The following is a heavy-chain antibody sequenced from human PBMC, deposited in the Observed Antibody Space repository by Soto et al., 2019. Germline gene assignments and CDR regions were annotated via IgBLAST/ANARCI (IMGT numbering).Heavy chain of an antibody. V-gene: IGHV4-59*01. Sequence: SETLSLTCTVSGGSITNIHWSWIRQPPGKGLEWIGYIYYSGSTNYNPSPKSRVTMSIDTSKNQFSLKLISVTAADTAAYYCAAYDSEGYFDYWGQGALVTVSS. CDR1: GGSITNIH. D-gene: IGHD3-9*01. CDR2: IYYSGST. J-gene: IGHJ4*02. CDR3: AAYDSEGYFDY.